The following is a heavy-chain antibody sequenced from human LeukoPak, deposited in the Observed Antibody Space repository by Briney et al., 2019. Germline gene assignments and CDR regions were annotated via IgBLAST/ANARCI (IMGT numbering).Heavy chain of an antibody. Sequence: SETLSLTCTVSGGSISSGDYYWSWIRQPPGKGLEWIGYIHYSGSTYYNPSLKSRVTISVDTSKNQFSLKLSSVTAADTAVYYCARGGCGSPPGVCGMDVWGQGTTVTVSS. CDR1: GGSISSGDYY. V-gene: IGHV4-30-4*01. J-gene: IGHJ6*02. CDR2: IHYSGST. CDR3: ARGGCGSPPGVCGMDV. D-gene: IGHD1-26*01.